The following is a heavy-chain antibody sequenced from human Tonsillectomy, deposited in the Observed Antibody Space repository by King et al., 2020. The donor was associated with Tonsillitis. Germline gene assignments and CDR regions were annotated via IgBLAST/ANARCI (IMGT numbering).Heavy chain of an antibody. CDR2: ISYDGSNK. Sequence: VQLVESGGGVVQPGRSLRLSYAASGFTFSSYGMHWVRQAPGKGLEWVAVISYDGSNKYYADSVKGRFTISRDNSKNTLYLQMNSLRAEDTAVYYCAKGYSSGWYWGQGTLVTVSS. J-gene: IGHJ4*02. V-gene: IGHV3-30*18. CDR3: AKGYSSGWY. D-gene: IGHD6-19*01. CDR1: GFTFSSYG.